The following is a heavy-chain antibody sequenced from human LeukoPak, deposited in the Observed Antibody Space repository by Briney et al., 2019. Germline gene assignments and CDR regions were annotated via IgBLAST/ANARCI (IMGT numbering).Heavy chain of an antibody. J-gene: IGHJ4*02. Sequence: SETLSLTCTVSGGSIRSSSYYWGWIRQPPGKGLEWIGSIYYSGSTYYNPSLKSRVTISVDTSKNQFSLKLRSVTAADTAVYYCARGDYGDFVYWGQGTLVTVSA. V-gene: IGHV4-39*07. CDR2: IYYSGST. D-gene: IGHD4-17*01. CDR1: GGSIRSSSYY. CDR3: ARGDYGDFVY.